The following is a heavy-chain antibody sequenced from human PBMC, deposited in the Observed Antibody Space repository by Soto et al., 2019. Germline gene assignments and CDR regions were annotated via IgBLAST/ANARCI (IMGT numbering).Heavy chain of an antibody. D-gene: IGHD6-13*01. CDR1: GFTFIYAW. V-gene: IGHV3-15*01. J-gene: IGHJ5*02. CDR3: XXXXXLAAAGGSDP. CDR2: SNSXXXXXXT. Sequence: EVQLVESGGGLVKPGGSLRLSCEASGFTFIYAWMNWVRQAPGKGLEWVGHSNSXXXXXXTDYAAPVNGRFTISRDDSXXXXXXXXXXXXXXXXXXXXXXXXXXLAAAGGSDPWGQGTLVTVSS.